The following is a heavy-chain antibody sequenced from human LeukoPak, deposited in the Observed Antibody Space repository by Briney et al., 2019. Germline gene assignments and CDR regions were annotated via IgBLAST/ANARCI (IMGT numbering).Heavy chain of an antibody. CDR2: INSDGSST. CDR3: ARGAPPYSSGWYFFYYYYGMDV. V-gene: IGHV3-74*01. D-gene: IGHD6-19*01. Sequence: GGSLRLSCAASGFTFSSYWMHWVRHAPGKGLVWVSRINSDGSSTSYADSVKGRLTISRDNAKNTLYLQMNSLRAEDTAVYYCARGAPPYSSGWYFFYYYYGMDVWGQGTTVTVSS. J-gene: IGHJ6*02. CDR1: GFTFSSYW.